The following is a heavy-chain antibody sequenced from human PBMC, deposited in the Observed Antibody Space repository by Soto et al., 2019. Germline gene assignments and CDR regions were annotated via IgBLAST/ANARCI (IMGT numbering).Heavy chain of an antibody. CDR1: GFTFSLYS. V-gene: IGHV3-23*01. Sequence: EVQLLESGGGLVQPGGSLRLSCAASGFTFSLYSMSWARQAPGKGLEWVSGFGGSGGGTYYSDSVKGRFTISRDDSKNTLYLQMNGLRAEDTAVYYCARDYNLGFWGQGTLVTVSS. CDR3: ARDYNLGF. J-gene: IGHJ4*02. CDR2: FGGSGGGT. D-gene: IGHD4-4*01.